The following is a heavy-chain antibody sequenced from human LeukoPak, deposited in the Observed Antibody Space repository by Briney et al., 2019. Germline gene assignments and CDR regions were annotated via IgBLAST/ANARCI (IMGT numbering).Heavy chain of an antibody. V-gene: IGHV4-30-2*01. J-gene: IGHJ4*02. D-gene: IGHD2-21*02. CDR2: IYHSGST. CDR1: GGSISSGGYS. CDR3: ARGAVVTAIDY. Sequence: SETLSLTCAVSGGSISSGGYSWSWIRQPPGKGLEWIGYIYHSGSTYYSPSLKSRVTISVDRSKNQFSLKLSSVTAADTAVYYCARGAVVTAIDYWGQGTLVTVSS.